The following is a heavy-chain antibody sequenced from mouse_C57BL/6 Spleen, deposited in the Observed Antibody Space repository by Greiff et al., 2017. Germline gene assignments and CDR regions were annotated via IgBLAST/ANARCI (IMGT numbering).Heavy chain of an antibody. Sequence: VQLQQSGPELVKPGASVKISCKASGYAFSSSWMNWVKQRPGKGLEWIGRIYPGDGDTNYNGKFKGKATLTADKSSSTAYMQLSSLTSEDSAVYFCARDRTVQATSWFAYWGQGTLVTVSA. CDR3: ARDRTVQATSWFAY. CDR2: IYPGDGDT. D-gene: IGHD3-2*02. J-gene: IGHJ3*01. V-gene: IGHV1-82*01. CDR1: GYAFSSSW.